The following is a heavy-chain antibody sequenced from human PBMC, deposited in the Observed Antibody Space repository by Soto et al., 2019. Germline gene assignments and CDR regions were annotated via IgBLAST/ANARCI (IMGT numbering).Heavy chain of an antibody. J-gene: IGHJ6*02. CDR2: IIPILGIA. CDR3: ASSSSRSGYGMDV. D-gene: IGHD6-13*01. V-gene: IGHV1-69*02. Sequence: QVQLVQSGAEVKKPGSSVKVSCKASGGTFSSYTISWVRQAPGQGLEWMGRIIPILGIANYAQKFQGRVTITADKSTSTAYMELSSLRSEDTAVYYWASSSSRSGYGMDVWGQGTTVTVSS. CDR1: GGTFSSYT.